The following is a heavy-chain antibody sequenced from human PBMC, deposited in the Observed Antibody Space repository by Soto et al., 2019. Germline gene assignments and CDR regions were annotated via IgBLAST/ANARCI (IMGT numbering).Heavy chain of an antibody. CDR2: MNPNSGNT. CDR3: AREMTPRGMDV. CDR1: GYTFTSYD. Sequence: QVQLVQSGAEVKKPGASVKVSCKASGYTFTSYDINWVRQATGQGLEWMGWMNPNSGNTGYAQKCQGGVTMTRNPALTTAYMELSSLRSEDTAVYYCAREMTPRGMDVWGQGTTVTVSS. V-gene: IGHV1-8*01. J-gene: IGHJ6*02.